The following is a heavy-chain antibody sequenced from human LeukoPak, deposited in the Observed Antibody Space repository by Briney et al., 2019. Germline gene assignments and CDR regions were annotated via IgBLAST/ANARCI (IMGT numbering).Heavy chain of an antibody. V-gene: IGHV3-11*05. J-gene: IGHJ4*02. Sequence: GGSLRLSCAASRLTFSDYYMNSIRQAPGKGLEWVSYISKSSSSTNYADSVKGRFSISRDNAKNSLYLQLNSLTVEDTAVYYCATVRSSGSRLDYWGQGTLVTVSS. CDR2: ISKSSSST. CDR3: ATVRSSGSRLDY. D-gene: IGHD3-10*01. CDR1: RLTFSDYY.